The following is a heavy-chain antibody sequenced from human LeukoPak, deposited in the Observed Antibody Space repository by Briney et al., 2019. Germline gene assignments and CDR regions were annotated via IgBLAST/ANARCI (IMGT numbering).Heavy chain of an antibody. CDR1: GFTFSSYA. Sequence: GGSLRLSCAASGFTFSSYAMHWVRQAPGKGLEWVAVMSYDGSNKYYADSVKGRFTISRDNSKNTLYLQMNSLRAEDTAVYYCARDSSSWSLPDYWGQGTLVTVSS. J-gene: IGHJ4*02. V-gene: IGHV3-30*04. CDR2: MSYDGSNK. CDR3: ARDSSSWSLPDY. D-gene: IGHD6-13*01.